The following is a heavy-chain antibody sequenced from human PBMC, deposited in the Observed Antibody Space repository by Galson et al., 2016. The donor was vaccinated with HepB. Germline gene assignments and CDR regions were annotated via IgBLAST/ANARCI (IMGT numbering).Heavy chain of an antibody. D-gene: IGHD4-11*01. CDR2: ISHYGTNQ. J-gene: IGHJ5*02. CDR3: ARETDYSSDSPQMENWPDP. V-gene: IGHV3-30-3*01. Sequence: SLRLSCAASGFTFRTYVMHWVRQAPGKGLEWVGFISHYGTNQYYADSVRGRFLFSRDNSRDTLHLQLNSLRPDASAVYYCARETDYSSDSPQMENWPDPWGQGTQVTVSS. CDR1: GFTFRTYV.